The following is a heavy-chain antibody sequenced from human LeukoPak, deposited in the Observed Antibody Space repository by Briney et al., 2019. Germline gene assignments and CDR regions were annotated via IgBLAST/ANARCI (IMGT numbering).Heavy chain of an antibody. CDR2: LNGNGDNT. J-gene: IGHJ6*04. Sequence: GGSLRLSCAASGFTFSRYWMHWVRQAPGKGLEWVSGLNGNGDNTGFADSVKGRFTISRDNAKNSLYLQMNSLRAEDTAVYYCAELGITMIGGVWGKGTTVTISS. CDR3: AELGITMIGGV. CDR1: GFTFSRYW. D-gene: IGHD3-10*02. V-gene: IGHV3-20*04.